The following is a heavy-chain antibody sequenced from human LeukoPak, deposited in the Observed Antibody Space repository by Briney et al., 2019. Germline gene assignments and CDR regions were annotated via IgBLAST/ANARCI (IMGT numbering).Heavy chain of an antibody. V-gene: IGHV3-30*02. CDR3: ARDQSSGIYCSGGSCSFDY. CDR2: IRYDGNNK. Sequence: GGSLRLSCAASGFTFSSYGMHWVRQAPAKGLEWVAFIRYDGNNKYYADSVKGRFTISRDNSKNTLYLQMNSLRAEDTAVDYCARDQSSGIYCSGGSCSFDYWGQGTLVTVSS. CDR1: GFTFSSYG. J-gene: IGHJ4*02. D-gene: IGHD2-15*01.